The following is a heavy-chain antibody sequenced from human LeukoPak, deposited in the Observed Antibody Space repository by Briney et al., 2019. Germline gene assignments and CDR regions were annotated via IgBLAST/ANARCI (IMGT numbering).Heavy chain of an antibody. D-gene: IGHD1-26*01. CDR2: ISWNSGSI. CDR1: GFTFDDYA. V-gene: IGHV3-9*01. CDR3: ARGVGVGATNFDY. J-gene: IGHJ4*02. Sequence: AGGSLRLSCAASGFTFDDYAMHWVRQAPGKGLEWVSGISWNSGSIGYADSVRGRFTISRDNAKNSLYPQMNSLRAEDTALYYCARGVGVGATNFDYWGQGTLVTVSS.